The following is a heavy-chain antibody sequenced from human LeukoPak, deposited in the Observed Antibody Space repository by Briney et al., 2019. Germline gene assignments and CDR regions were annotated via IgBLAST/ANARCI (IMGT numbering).Heavy chain of an antibody. D-gene: IGHD3/OR15-3a*01. CDR3: ARGQARTTTWYLYMNY. CDR1: GYTFTGYY. CDR2: LDPNSGGT. V-gene: IGHV1-2*06. J-gene: IGHJ4*02. Sequence: ASVKVSCKASGYTFTGYYIHWVRQAPGQGLEWMGRLDPNSGGTNSAQKFQARVTMTRDTSITTAYMELSRLRSDDTAVYYCARGQARTTTWYLYMNYWGQGTLVTVSS.